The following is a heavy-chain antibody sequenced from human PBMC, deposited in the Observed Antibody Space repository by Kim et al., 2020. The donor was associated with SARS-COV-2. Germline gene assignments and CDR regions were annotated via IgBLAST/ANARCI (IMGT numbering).Heavy chain of an antibody. CDR1: GFSFDDSA. V-gene: IGHV3-9*01. CDR2: INYNSGRI. D-gene: IGHD6-25*01. Sequence: GGSLRLSCAASGFSFDDSAMHWVRQAPGKGLEWVSGINYNSGRIGYADSVKGRFTIPRDNAKNSLYLQMNSLRDEDTALYFCAKARLTDSNWFDPWGQGTLVTVSS. CDR3: AKARLTDSNWFDP. J-gene: IGHJ5*02.